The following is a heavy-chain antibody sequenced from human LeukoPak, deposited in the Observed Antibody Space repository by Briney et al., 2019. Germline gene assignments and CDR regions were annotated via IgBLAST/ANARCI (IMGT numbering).Heavy chain of an antibody. V-gene: IGHV3-11*01. D-gene: IGHD1-26*01. Sequence: PGGSLRLSCAASGFTFNTYAMSWVRQAPGKGLEWVSYISSSGSTIYYADSVKGRFTISRDNAKNSLYLQMNSLRAEDTAVYYCARGASQGDAFDIWGQGTMVTVSS. CDR1: GFTFNTYA. CDR2: ISSSGSTI. J-gene: IGHJ3*02. CDR3: ARGASQGDAFDI.